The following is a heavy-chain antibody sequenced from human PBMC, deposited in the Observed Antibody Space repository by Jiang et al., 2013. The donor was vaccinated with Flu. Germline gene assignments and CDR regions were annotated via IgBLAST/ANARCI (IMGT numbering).Heavy chain of an antibody. CDR3: ARGTTATSFDY. V-gene: IGHV4-39*01. D-gene: IGHD4-17*01. J-gene: IGHJ4*02. CDR1: GGSISSSGDY. Sequence: SGSGLVKPSETLSLTCTVSGGSISSSGDYWGWIRQPPGKGLEWIGSINYSGNTYYKPSLSSRVTLSVDTSKNQISLRLSSVTAADTAVYFCARGTTATSFDYWGQGTLVTVSS. CDR2: INYSGNT.